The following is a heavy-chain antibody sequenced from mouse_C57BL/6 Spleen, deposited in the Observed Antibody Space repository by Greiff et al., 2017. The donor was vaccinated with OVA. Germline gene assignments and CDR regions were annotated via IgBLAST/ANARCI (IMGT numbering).Heavy chain of an antibody. Sequence: VQLQQSGPELVKPGASVKMSCKASGYTFTDYNMHWVKQSHGKSLEWIGYINPNNGGTSYNQKFKGKATLTVNKSSSTAYMELRSLTSEDSAVYYCASGTGKAWFAYWGQGTLVTVSA. CDR1: GYTFTDYN. CDR2: INPNNGGT. D-gene: IGHD4-1*01. V-gene: IGHV1-22*01. J-gene: IGHJ3*01. CDR3: ASGTGKAWFAY.